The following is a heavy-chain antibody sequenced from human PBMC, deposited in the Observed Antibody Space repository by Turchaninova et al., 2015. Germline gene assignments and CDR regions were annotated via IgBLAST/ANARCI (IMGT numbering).Heavy chain of an antibody. Sequence: SPTCAVYGAPSSHSFWTWIPQSPGKGLEWIGEITHRGVTRYNPSLKGRVTISRDNAKNTLYLQMHSLSPEDTAVYYCARVLWDIVVTPAAVPTYYFDYWGQGTLVTVSS. D-gene: IGHD2-2*01. CDR2: ITHRGVT. CDR3: ARVLWDIVVTPAAVPTYYFDY. J-gene: IGHJ4*02. V-gene: IGHV4-34*10. CDR1: GAPSSHSF.